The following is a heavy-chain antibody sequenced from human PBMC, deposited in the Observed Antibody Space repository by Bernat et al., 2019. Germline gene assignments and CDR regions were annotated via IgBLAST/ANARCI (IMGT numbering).Heavy chain of an antibody. V-gene: IGHV3-30*18. CDR3: AKGTDSSSLDY. CDR2: ISYDGSNK. D-gene: IGHD6-13*01. CDR1: GFTFSSYG. J-gene: IGHJ4*02. Sequence: QVQLVESGGGVVQPGRSLRLSCAASGFTFSSYGMHWARQAPGKGLEWGAVISYDGSNKYYAASVKGRFTISRDNSKNTLYLRMNSLRAEDTAVYYCAKGTDSSSLDYWGQGTLVTVSS.